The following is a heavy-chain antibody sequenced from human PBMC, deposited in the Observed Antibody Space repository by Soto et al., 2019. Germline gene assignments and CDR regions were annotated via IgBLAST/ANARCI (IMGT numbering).Heavy chain of an antibody. CDR3: ASCGERSNNPAGNYYYGMDV. Sequence: GGSLRLCCVASGFTIGNYGLHGVRQPTGTWLEWVASILYDGSDRHYADSVKGRFTISRDDSKNTLYVQTDSLRADDKAVYYCASCGERSNNPAGNYYYGMDVWGQGTTVTVSS. V-gene: IGHV3-30*03. D-gene: IGHD3-10*01. J-gene: IGHJ6*02. CDR1: GFTIGNYG. CDR2: ILYDGSDR.